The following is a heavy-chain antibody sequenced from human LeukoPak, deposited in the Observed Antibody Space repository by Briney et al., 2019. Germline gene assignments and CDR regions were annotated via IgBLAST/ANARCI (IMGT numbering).Heavy chain of an antibody. D-gene: IGHD3-3*01. CDR2: INHVGIT. CDR1: GESFDGYY. J-gene: IGHJ4*02. CDR3: ARRGLRPLEWLSEYFFDY. Sequence: SETLSLTCAVYGESFDGYYWSWIRQSPGKGLEWIGHINHVGITNHNPSLKSRVTISVDTSKNQFTLKVRSVTAADTGVYFCARRGLRPLEWLSEYFFDYWGQGTLVSVAS. V-gene: IGHV4-34*01.